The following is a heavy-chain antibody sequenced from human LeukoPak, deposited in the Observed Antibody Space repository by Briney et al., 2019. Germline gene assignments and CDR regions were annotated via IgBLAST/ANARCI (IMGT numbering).Heavy chain of an antibody. D-gene: IGHD5/OR15-5a*01. CDR1: GFTFSPYW. V-gene: IGHV3-74*01. Sequence: GGSLRLFCAASGFTFSPYWMHWVRQAPGKGLQWVSHINTDGSITTYADSVKGRFTISRDNAKNTLYLQMNSLRAEDTAVYYCARDLSYGLDVWGQGTTVTVSS. J-gene: IGHJ6*02. CDR3: ARDLSYGLDV. CDR2: INTDGSIT.